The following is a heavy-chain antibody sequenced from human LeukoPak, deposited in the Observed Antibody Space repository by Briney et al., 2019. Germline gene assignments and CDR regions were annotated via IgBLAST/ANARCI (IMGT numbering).Heavy chain of an antibody. CDR1: GGTFSSYT. J-gene: IGHJ4*02. Sequence: SVKVSCKASGGTFSSYTISWVRQAPGQGLEWMGRITPILGIANYAQKFQGRVTITADKSTSTAYMELSSLRSEDTAVYYCAREEWELRATFDYWGQGTLVTVSS. D-gene: IGHD1-26*01. CDR2: ITPILGIA. CDR3: AREEWELRATFDY. V-gene: IGHV1-69*04.